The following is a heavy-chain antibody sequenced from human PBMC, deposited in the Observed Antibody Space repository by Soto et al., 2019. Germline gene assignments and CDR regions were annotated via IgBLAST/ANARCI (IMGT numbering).Heavy chain of an antibody. J-gene: IGHJ4*02. V-gene: IGHV4-39*07. D-gene: IGHD6-13*01. Sequence: SETLSLTCSVSGGSISSSSYFWGWIRQPPGKGLEWIGSIYYSGSTYYNPSLKSRVTISVDTSKNQFSLKLTSVTAADTAVYYCARARATIAAAAIFDCWGQGTLVTVSS. CDR3: ARARATIAAAAIFDC. CDR2: IYYSGST. CDR1: GGSISSSSYF.